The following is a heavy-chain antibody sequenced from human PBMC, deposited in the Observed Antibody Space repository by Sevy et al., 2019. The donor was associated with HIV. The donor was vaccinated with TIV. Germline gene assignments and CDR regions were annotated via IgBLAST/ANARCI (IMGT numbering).Heavy chain of an antibody. CDR3: ARVAVEYCTDDCYHRFDY. CDR2: ISYSGTNK. J-gene: IGHJ4*02. Sequence: GGSLRLSCAASGFTFTLYAIHWVRQAPGKGLEWVALISYSGTNKYYADSVKGRFTISRDDSKNTAYLQMNNRGTDDTAVYYCARVAVEYCTDDCYHRFDYWGQGTQVTVSS. CDR1: GFTFTLYA. D-gene: IGHD2-21*02. V-gene: IGHV3-30-3*01.